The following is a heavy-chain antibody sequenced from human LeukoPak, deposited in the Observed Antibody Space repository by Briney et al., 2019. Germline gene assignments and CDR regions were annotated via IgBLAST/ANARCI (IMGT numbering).Heavy chain of an antibody. J-gene: IGHJ4*02. V-gene: IGHV4-59*12. CDR3: TRSVFSYCSSASCYKDY. CDR2: IDHSGGT. Sequence: MASETLSLTCTVSGGSISSYYWSWIRQPPGKGLEWIGYIDHSGGTSYNPSLKSRVTISSDKSKNQFSLKLRSVTAADTAVYFCTRSVFSYCSSASCYKDYWGQGTLVTVSS. D-gene: IGHD2-2*02. CDR1: GGSISSYY.